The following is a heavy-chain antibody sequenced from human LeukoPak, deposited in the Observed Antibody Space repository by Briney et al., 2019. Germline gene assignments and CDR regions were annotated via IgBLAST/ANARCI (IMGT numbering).Heavy chain of an antibody. CDR2: IKSKPNGETT. J-gene: IGHJ4*02. CDR1: GFTFSNVW. D-gene: IGHD3-10*01. Sequence: PGGSLRLSCAASGFTFSNVWMSWVRQAPGKGLEWVGRIKSKPNGETTDYAAPVKGRFTISRDDSKNTLYLQMNSLKTEDTAVYYCTTGGLWFGDPQPYWGQGTLVTVSS. CDR3: TTGGLWFGDPQPY. V-gene: IGHV3-15*01.